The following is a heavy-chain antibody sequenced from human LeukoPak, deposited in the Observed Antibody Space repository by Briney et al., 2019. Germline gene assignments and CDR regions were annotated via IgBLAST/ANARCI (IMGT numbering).Heavy chain of an antibody. V-gene: IGHV4-34*01. J-gene: IGHJ5*02. Sequence: SETLSLTCAVYGGSFNDYYWSWIRQPPGKGLEWIGEINHSGSTNNNPSLKSRVTISVDTSKNQFSLKLSSVTAADTAVYYCARDLGALRTWGQGTLVTVSS. CDR3: ARDLGALRT. CDR1: GGSFNDYY. CDR2: INHSGST. D-gene: IGHD3-3*01.